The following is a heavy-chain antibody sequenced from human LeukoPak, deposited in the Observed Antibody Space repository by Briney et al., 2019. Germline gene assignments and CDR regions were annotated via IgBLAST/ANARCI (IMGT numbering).Heavy chain of an antibody. J-gene: IGHJ4*02. CDR1: GGSISSYY. CDR2: IYTSGST. V-gene: IGHV4-4*07. Sequence: SETLSLTCTVSGGSISSYYWSWIRQPAGKGLEWIGRIYTSGSTNYNPSLKSRVTMSVDTSKNQFPLKLSSVTAADTAVYYCASHPYYDFWSGYDPVGYFDYWGQGTLVTVSS. CDR3: ASHPYYDFWSGYDPVGYFDY. D-gene: IGHD3-3*01.